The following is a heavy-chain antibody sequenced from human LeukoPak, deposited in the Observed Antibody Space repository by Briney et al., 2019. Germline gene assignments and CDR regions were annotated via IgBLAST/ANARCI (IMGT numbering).Heavy chain of an antibody. J-gene: IGHJ4*02. V-gene: IGHV4-34*01. CDR1: GGSFSGYY. D-gene: IGHD2-8*01. CDR2: INHSGST. Sequence: SETLSLTCAVYGGSFSGYYWSWIRQPPGKGLEWIGEINHSGSTNYNPSLKSQVTISVDTSKNQFSLKLSSVTAADTAVYYCARGGMVPDYWGQGTLATVSS. CDR3: ARGGMVPDY.